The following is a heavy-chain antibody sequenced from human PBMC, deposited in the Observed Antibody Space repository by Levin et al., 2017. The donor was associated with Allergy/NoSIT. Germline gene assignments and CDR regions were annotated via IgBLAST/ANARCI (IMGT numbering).Heavy chain of an antibody. J-gene: IGHJ3*02. V-gene: IGHV3-53*01. CDR2: IYSGGST. D-gene: IGHD4-17*01. Sequence: LAGGSLRLSCAASGFTVSSNYMSWVRQAPGKGLEWVSVIYSGGSTYYADSVKGRFTISRDNSKNTLYLQMNSLRAEDTAVYYCAGRDYLAFDIWGQGTMVTVSS. CDR3: AGRDYLAFDI. CDR1: GFTVSSNY.